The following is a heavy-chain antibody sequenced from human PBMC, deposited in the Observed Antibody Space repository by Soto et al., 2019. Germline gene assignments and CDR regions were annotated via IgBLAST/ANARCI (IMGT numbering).Heavy chain of an antibody. CDR3: AREDYGDSPFDY. CDR1: GFTFGSYG. D-gene: IGHD4-17*01. J-gene: IGHJ4*02. V-gene: IGHV3-33*01. Sequence: QVQLVESGGGVVQPGRSLRLSCAASGFTFGSYGMHWVRQAPGKGLEWVAVIWYDGSNKYYADSVKGRFTISRDNSKNTLYLQMNSLRAEDTAVYYCAREDYGDSPFDYWGQGTLVTVSS. CDR2: IWYDGSNK.